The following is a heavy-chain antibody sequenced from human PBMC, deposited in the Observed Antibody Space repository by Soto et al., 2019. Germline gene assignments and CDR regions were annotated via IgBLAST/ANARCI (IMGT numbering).Heavy chain of an antibody. D-gene: IGHD5-12*01. V-gene: IGHV3-23*01. J-gene: IGHJ5*01. CDR1: GFTFSSYA. CDR2: ISGSGGTT. Sequence: EVQLLESGGGLVQPGGSLRLSCAASGFTFSSYAMSWVRQAPGQGLEWVSAISGSGGTTYYADSVKGRFTISRDNSENTLYLQMSSLRAEDTAVYYCAKDRGYSGYDNWFDSWGQGTLVTVSS. CDR3: AKDRGYSGYDNWFDS.